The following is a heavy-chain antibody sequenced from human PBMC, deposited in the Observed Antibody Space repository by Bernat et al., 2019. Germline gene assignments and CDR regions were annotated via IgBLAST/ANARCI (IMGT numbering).Heavy chain of an antibody. CDR3: ARVGSVVAYYNYGLDV. V-gene: IGHV3-11*05. D-gene: IGHD3-10*01. J-gene: IGHJ6*02. CDR1: GFTFSDYY. Sequence: QVQLVESGGGLVKPGGSLRLSCAASGFTFSDYYINWIRQASGKGLEWVSYISSSGTYTSYADSVTGRFTISRDNAKNSLYLQMNSLTAEDAAVYYCARVGSVVAYYNYGLDVWGQGTTVAVSS. CDR2: ISSSGTYT.